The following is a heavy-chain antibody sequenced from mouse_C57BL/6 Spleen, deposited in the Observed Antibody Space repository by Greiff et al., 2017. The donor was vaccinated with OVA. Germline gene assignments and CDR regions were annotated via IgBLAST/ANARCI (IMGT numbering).Heavy chain of an antibody. CDR2: ISSGSSTI. Sequence: EVHLVESGGGLVKPGGSLKLSCAASGFTFSDYGMHWVRQAPEKGLEWVVYISSGSSTIYYADTVKGRFTISRDNAKNTLFLQMTSLRSEDTAMYYCARGPYGDFDYWGQGTTLTVSS. V-gene: IGHV5-17*01. CDR3: ARGPYGDFDY. D-gene: IGHD1-1*02. J-gene: IGHJ2*01. CDR1: GFTFSDYG.